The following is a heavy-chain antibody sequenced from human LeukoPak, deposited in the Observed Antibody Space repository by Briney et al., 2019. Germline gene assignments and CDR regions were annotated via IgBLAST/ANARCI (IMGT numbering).Heavy chain of an antibody. CDR2: MNPKSGNT. Sequence: GASVKVSCKASGYTFTSYDINWVRQATGQGLEWMGWMNPKSGNTGYVQRFQGRLTMTRDTSISVAYMELSSLRSEDTAVYYCASGSSLWGQGTLVTVSS. CDR1: GYTFTSYD. V-gene: IGHV1-8*01. CDR3: ASGSSL. J-gene: IGHJ4*02. D-gene: IGHD6-6*01.